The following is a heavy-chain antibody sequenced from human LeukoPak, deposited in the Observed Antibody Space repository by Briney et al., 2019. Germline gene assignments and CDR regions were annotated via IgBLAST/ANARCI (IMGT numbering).Heavy chain of an antibody. D-gene: IGHD3-10*01. J-gene: IGHJ6*02. V-gene: IGHV1-2*02. CDR1: GSTFTGYY. CDR2: INPNSGGT. CDR3: ATRQLLLWFGEDV. Sequence: EASVKVSCKASGSTFTGYYMHWVRQAPGQGLEWMGWINPNSGGTNYAQKFQGRVTMTRDTSISTAYMELSRLRSDDTAVYYCATRQLLLWFGEDVWGQGTTVTVSS.